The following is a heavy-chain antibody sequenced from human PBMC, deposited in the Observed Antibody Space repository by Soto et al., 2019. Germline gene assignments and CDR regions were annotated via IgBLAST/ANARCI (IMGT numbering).Heavy chain of an antibody. J-gene: IGHJ2*01. CDR3: ARGRYSSGWYWYFDL. CDR1: GGTFSSYA. V-gene: IGHV1-69*01. Sequence: QVQLVQSGAEVKKPGSSVKVSCNASGGTFSSYAISWVRQAPGQGLEWMGGIIPIFGTANYAQKFQGRVTITADESTSTAYMELSSLRSEDTAVYYCARGRYSSGWYWYFDLWGRGTLVTVSS. CDR2: IIPIFGTA. D-gene: IGHD6-19*01.